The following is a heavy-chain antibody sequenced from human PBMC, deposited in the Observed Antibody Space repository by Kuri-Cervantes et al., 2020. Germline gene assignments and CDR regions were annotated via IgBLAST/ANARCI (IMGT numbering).Heavy chain of an antibody. D-gene: IGHD3-9*01. J-gene: IGHJ6*02. V-gene: IGHV3-30-3*01. CDR1: GFTFSIYA. Sequence: GESLNISCAASGFTFSIYAMHWVRQAPGKGVEWVAVISYDGSNKYYADSVKGRFTISRDNFKTSLYLQMNSLRDEDTAVYYCARGITIFYYYGIDVWGQGTTVTVSS. CDR2: ISYDGSNK. CDR3: ARGITIFYYYGIDV.